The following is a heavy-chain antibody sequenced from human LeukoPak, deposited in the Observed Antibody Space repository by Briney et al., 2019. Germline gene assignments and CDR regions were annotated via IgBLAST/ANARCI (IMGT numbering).Heavy chain of an antibody. J-gene: IGHJ6*04. CDR1: GFTFSSYG. CDR3: AKSVLAVDTLVDV. CDR2: ISGSGGST. V-gene: IGHV3-23*01. Sequence: SGGSPRLSCAASGFTFSSYGMSWVRQAPGKGLEWVSAISGSGGSTYSADSVKGQFTISRDNSKNTLYPQMNSLRAEDTAIYYCAKSVLAVDTLVDVWGKGTTVTVSS. D-gene: IGHD5-18*01.